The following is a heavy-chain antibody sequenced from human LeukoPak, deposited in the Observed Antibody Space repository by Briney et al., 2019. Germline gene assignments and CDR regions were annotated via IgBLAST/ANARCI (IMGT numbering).Heavy chain of an antibody. V-gene: IGHV3-30-3*01. CDR2: ISYDGSNK. J-gene: IGHJ4*02. D-gene: IGHD3-10*01. CDR3: AREGFGELYY. Sequence: GGSLRLSCAASGFTFSSYAMHWVRQAPGKGLEWVAVISYDGSNKYYADSVKGRFTISRDNSKNTLYLQMNSLRTEDTAVYSCAREGFGELYYWGQGTLVTVSS. CDR1: GFTFSSYA.